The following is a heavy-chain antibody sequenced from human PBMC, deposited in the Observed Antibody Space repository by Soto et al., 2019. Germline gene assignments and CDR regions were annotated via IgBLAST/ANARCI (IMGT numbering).Heavy chain of an antibody. Sequence: QEQLVESGGGVVQPGRFLRLSCAASGFTFSHFGMHWVRQAPGKGLEWMTSVSYDGTNKYYADSVKGRFTISRDYSANKLYLQMNSLTVEDTAVYFCAKDRGYQLPWGMDVWGQGTAVTVSS. V-gene: IGHV3-30*18. D-gene: IGHD2-2*01. CDR1: GFTFSHFG. CDR3: AKDRGYQLPWGMDV. CDR2: VSYDGTNK. J-gene: IGHJ6*02.